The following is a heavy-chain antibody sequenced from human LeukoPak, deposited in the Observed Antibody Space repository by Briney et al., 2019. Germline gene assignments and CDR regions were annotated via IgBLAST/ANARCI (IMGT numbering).Heavy chain of an antibody. CDR2: IRGSDASP. CDR3: AKLGRYQLPLDDY. V-gene: IGHV3-23*01. CDR1: GFTFPTYT. Sequence: GGSLRLSCAASGFTFPTYTMGWVRQAPGKGLEWVSDIRGSDASPYYADSVKGRFTISRDNSKNTMYLQMNSLRAEDTAVYYCAKLGRYQLPLDDYWGQGTLVTVSS. D-gene: IGHD2-2*01. J-gene: IGHJ4*02.